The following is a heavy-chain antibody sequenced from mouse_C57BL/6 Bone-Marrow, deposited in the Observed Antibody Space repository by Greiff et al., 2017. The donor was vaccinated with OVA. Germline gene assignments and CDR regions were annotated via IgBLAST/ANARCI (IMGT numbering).Heavy chain of an antibody. J-gene: IGHJ3*01. Sequence: QVQLQQPGAELVKPGASVKLSCKASGYTFTSYWMHWVKQRPGQGLKWIGMIHPNSGSTNYNEKFKSKATLTVDKSSSTAYMQLSSLTSEDSAVYYCARRGLWSFAYWGQGTLVTVSA. D-gene: IGHD1-1*02. CDR2: IHPNSGST. CDR1: GYTFTSYW. V-gene: IGHV1-64*01. CDR3: ARRGLWSFAY.